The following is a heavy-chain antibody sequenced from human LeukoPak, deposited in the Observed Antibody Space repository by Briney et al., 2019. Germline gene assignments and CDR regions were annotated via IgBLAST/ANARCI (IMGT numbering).Heavy chain of an antibody. CDR2: ISAGSSTI. Sequence: GGSLRLSCAASGFTFSTYNMNWVRQAPGKGLEWVSYISAGSSTIFYADSVKGRFTISRDNARDSLYLQMNSLRAEDTAVYYCTRDFRGLSWYFVYWGQGTLVTVSS. CDR3: TRDFRGLSWYFVY. J-gene: IGHJ4*02. D-gene: IGHD3-10*01. V-gene: IGHV3-48*01. CDR1: GFTFSTYN.